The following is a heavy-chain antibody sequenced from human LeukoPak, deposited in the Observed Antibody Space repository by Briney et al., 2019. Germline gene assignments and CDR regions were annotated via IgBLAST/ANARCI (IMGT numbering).Heavy chain of an antibody. CDR2: ISSSGSTI. Sequence: GRSLRLSRAASGFTFSSYEMNWVRQAPGKGLEWVSYISSSGSTIYYADSVKGRFTISRDNAKNSLYLQMNSLRAEDTAVYYCARSLVGTTGKIFDYWGQGTLVTVYS. V-gene: IGHV3-48*03. CDR3: ARSLVGTTGKIFDY. CDR1: GFTFSSYE. J-gene: IGHJ4*02. D-gene: IGHD1-1*01.